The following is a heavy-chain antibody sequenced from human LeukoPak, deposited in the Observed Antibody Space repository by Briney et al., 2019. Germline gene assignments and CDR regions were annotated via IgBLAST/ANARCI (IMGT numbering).Heavy chain of an antibody. D-gene: IGHD4-17*01. J-gene: IGHJ3*02. CDR1: GGSISSGGYS. Sequence: SETLSLTCAVSGGSISSGGYSWSWIRQPPGKGLEWIGYIYHSGSTYYNPSLKSRVTISVDRSKNQFSLKLSSVTAADTAVYYCARVRPSPEGAFDIWGQGTMVTVSS. CDR2: IYHSGST. V-gene: IGHV4-30-2*01. CDR3: ARVRPSPEGAFDI.